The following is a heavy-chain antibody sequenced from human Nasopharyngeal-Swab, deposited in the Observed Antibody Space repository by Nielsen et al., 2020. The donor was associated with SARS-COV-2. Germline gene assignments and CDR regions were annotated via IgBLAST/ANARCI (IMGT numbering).Heavy chain of an antibody. CDR1: GYTFTSYG. J-gene: IGHJ6*02. Sequence: ASVKVSCRASGYTFTSYGISWVRQAPGQGLEWMGWISAYNGNTNYAQKLQGRVTMTTDTSTSTAYMELRSLRSEDTAVYYCARVLPFRITGTSGMDVWGQGTTVTVSS. CDR2: ISAYNGNT. D-gene: IGHD1-7*01. V-gene: IGHV1-18*01. CDR3: ARVLPFRITGTSGMDV.